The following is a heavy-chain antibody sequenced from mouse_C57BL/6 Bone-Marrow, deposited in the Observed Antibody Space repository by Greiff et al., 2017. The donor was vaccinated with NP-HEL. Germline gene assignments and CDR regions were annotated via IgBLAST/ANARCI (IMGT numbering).Heavy chain of an antibody. D-gene: IGHD2-4*01. V-gene: IGHV1-4*01. CDR1: GYTFTSYT. CDR3: TRGDYDYGEGFAY. J-gene: IGHJ3*01. Sequence: QVQLQQSGAELARPGASVKMSCKASGYTFTSYTMHWVKQRPGQGLEWIGYINPSSGYPKYNQKFKDKATLTADKSTSTAYMQLSSLTSEDSAGYYCTRGDYDYGEGFAYWGKGTLVTVSA. CDR2: INPSSGYP.